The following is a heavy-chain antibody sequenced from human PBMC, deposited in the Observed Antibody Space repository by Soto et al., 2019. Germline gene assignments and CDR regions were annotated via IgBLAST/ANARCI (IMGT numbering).Heavy chain of an antibody. Sequence: SVKVSCKASGGTFSSYAISWVRQAPGQGLEWMGGIIPIFGTANYAQKFQGRVTITADESTSTAYMELSSLKASDTAMYYCARELYSYGPANYYGMDVWGQGTTVTVSS. CDR2: IIPIFGTA. D-gene: IGHD5-18*01. CDR1: GGTFSSYA. J-gene: IGHJ6*02. V-gene: IGHV1-69*13. CDR3: ARELYSYGPANYYGMDV.